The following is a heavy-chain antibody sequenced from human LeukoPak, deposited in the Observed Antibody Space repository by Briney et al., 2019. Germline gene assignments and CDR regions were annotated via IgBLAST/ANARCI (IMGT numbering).Heavy chain of an antibody. CDR1: GYTFTGYY. V-gene: IGHV1-2*02. CDR2: INPNSGGT. Sequence: ASVKVSCKASGYTFTGYYMHWVRQAPGQGLEWMGWINPNSGGTNYAQKLQGRVTMTTDTSTSTAYMELRSLRSDDTAVYYCARAPTAVVPFDYWGQGTLVTVSS. D-gene: IGHD5-18*01. J-gene: IGHJ4*02. CDR3: ARAPTAVVPFDY.